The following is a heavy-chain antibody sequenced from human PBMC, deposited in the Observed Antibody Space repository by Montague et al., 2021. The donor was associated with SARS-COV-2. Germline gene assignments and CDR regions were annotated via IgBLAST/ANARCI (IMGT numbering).Heavy chain of an antibody. CDR2: ISTSAYTT. CDR3: TRDYRSIVGDGLDI. D-gene: IGHD3-16*02. CDR1: GFTFSNYD. V-gene: IGHV3-48*03. J-gene: IGHJ3*02. Sequence: SLRLSCAASGFTFSNYDMNWVRQAPGKGPEWISYISTSAYTTSYAGSVKGRFTISRDNGKNSLFLQMNSLRVEDTAVYYCTRDYRSIVGDGLDIWGQGKKVTVSS.